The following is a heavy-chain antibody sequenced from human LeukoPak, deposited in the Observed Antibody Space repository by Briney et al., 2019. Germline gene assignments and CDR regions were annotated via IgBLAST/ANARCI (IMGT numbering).Heavy chain of an antibody. D-gene: IGHD3-10*02. V-gene: IGHV3-48*03. CDR1: GFTLRSYE. J-gene: IGHJ6*04. CDR3: AELGITMIGGV. CDR2: ISSSGSNI. Sequence: GGSLRLSCAASGFTLRSYEMNGVRQAPGRGREGGSYISSSGSNIYYADSVKGRFTICRDNAKNSLYLQINRLRAEDTAAYSCAELGITMIGGVWGKGPTVTISS.